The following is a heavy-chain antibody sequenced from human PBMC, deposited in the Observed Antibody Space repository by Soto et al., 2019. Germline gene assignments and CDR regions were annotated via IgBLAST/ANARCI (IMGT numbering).Heavy chain of an antibody. CDR2: TYYSGST. CDR1: GGSISSGDYY. V-gene: IGHV4-31*03. CDR3: ARWWSGSRQGFDP. J-gene: IGHJ5*02. Sequence: QVQLQESGPGLVKPSQTLSLTCTVSGGSISSGDYYWSWIRQHPGKGLEWIGYTYYSGSTYYNPSHTSRGTISVDTSKNQFSLKLSSVTAADTAVYYCARWWSGSRQGFDPWGQGTLVTVSS. D-gene: IGHD3-3*01.